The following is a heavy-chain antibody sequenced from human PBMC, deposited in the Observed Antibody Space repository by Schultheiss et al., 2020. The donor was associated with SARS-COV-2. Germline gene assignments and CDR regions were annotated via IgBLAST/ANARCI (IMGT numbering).Heavy chain of an antibody. D-gene: IGHD1-26*01. V-gene: IGHV3-20*04. CDR2: INWNGGST. CDR3: AKGLNSGTYYGGNDAFDI. CDR1: GFTFDDYG. Sequence: GGSLRLSCAASGFTFDDYGMSWVRQAPGKGLEWVSGINWNGGSTGYADSVKGRFSISRDNSENTLTLQMNSLRAEDSAIYFCAKGLNSGTYYGGNDAFDIWGQGTVVTVSS. J-gene: IGHJ3*02.